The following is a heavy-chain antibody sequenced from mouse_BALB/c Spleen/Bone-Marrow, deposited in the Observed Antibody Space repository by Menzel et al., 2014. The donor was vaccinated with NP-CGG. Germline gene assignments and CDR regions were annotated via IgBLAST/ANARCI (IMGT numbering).Heavy chain of an antibody. V-gene: IGHV14-3*02. J-gene: IGHJ1*01. CDR1: GFNIKDTY. D-gene: IGHD1-1*01. CDR2: IDPANGNT. CDR3: ARYDYGWYFYV. Sequence: VQLQQSGAELVKPGASVKLSCTASGFNIKDTYMHWVKQRPEQGLEWIGRIDPANGNTKYDPKFQGKATITADASSNTAYLQLSSLTSEDTAVYYCARYDYGWYFYVWGAGTTVTVSS.